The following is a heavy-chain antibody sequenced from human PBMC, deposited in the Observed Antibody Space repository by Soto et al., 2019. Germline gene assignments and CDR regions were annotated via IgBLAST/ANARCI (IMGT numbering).Heavy chain of an antibody. CDR3: ARGDSTGCSNGVCSFFYNHDMDV. D-gene: IGHD2-8*01. Sequence: ASVKVSCKASGYSFTDYHIHWVRQAPGQGLEWLGRINPKSGGTSTAQKFQGWVTMTTDTSISTASMELTGLTSDDTAIYYCARGDSTGCSNGVCSFFYNHDMDVWGQGTTVTVSS. J-gene: IGHJ6*02. V-gene: IGHV1-2*04. CDR1: GYSFTDYH. CDR2: INPKSGGT.